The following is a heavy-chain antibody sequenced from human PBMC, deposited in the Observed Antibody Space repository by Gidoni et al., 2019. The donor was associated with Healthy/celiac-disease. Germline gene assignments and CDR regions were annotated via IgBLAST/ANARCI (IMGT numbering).Heavy chain of an antibody. CDR1: GGTFSSYA. Sequence: QVQLVQPPAEVKKPGSTVNCSCQPTGGTFSSYAISRARLAAGLGLEWMGGIIPIFGTANCARKFEGRVTITTDEATSTACRELSRLRSETTAVYYWARAADGNDLWILWGQGTLVTVSS. CDR3: ARAADGNDLWIL. J-gene: IGHJ4*02. CDR2: IIPIFGTA. V-gene: IGHV1-69*01. D-gene: IGHD3-3*01.